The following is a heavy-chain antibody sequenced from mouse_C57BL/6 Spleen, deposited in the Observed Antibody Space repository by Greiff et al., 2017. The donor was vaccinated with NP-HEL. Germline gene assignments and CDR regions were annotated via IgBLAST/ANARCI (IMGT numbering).Heavy chain of an antibody. Sequence: QVQLQQSGTELVKPGASVKLSCKASGYTFTSYWMHWVKQRPGQGLEWLGNINPSNGGTNYNEKFKSKATLTVDKSSSTAYMQLSSLTSEDSAVYYCARDIYYYGSSHWYFDVWGTGTTVTVSS. CDR2: INPSNGGT. J-gene: IGHJ1*03. V-gene: IGHV1-53*01. D-gene: IGHD1-1*01. CDR3: ARDIYYYGSSHWYFDV. CDR1: GYTFTSYW.